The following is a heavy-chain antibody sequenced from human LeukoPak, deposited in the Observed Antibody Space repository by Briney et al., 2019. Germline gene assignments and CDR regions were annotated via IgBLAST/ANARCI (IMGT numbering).Heavy chain of an antibody. CDR2: INAGNGNT. CDR1: GYTFTSYA. CDR3: ARDGYSSGWRPLDY. V-gene: IGHV1-3*01. J-gene: IGHJ4*02. Sequence: ASVNVSCKASGYTFTSYAMHWVRQAPGQRLEWMGWINAGNGNTKYSQKFQGRVTITRDTSASTAYMELSSLRSEDTAVYYCARDGYSSGWRPLDYWGQGTLVTVSS. D-gene: IGHD6-19*01.